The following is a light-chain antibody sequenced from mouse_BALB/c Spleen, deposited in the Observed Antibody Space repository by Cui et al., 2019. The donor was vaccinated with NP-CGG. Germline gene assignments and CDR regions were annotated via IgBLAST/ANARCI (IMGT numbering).Light chain of an antibody. J-gene: IGLJ1*01. V-gene: IGLV1*01. CDR3: VLWYSNHWV. Sequence: QAVLTQESALTPSPGETVTLTCRSSTGAVTTSNYANWVQEKPDHLFTGLIGGTNNRAPGVPARFSGSLIGDKAALTITGAQTEDEAIYFCVLWYSNHWVFGGGTKLTVL. CDR1: TGAVTTSNY. CDR2: GTN.